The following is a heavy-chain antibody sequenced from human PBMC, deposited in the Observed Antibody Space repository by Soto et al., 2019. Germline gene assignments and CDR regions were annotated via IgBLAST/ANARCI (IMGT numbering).Heavy chain of an antibody. CDR3: VRSMTTLTIDWLDP. J-gene: IGHJ5*02. CDR1: GFTFSDYW. V-gene: IGHV3-74*01. CDR2: INGDGSNT. D-gene: IGHD4-17*01. Sequence: EVQLVESGGGIVQRGGSLRLSCAASGFTFSDYWMHWVRQAPGKGPVWLSRINGDGSNTNHAHFVKGRFTISRDNAKNTLYLQINSLRAEDTAVYYCVRSMTTLTIDWLDPWGRGTQVTVSS.